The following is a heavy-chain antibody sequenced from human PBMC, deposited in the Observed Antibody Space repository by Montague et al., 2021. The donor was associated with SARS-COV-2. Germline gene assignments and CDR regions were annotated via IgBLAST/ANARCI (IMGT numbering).Heavy chain of an antibody. D-gene: IGHD5-18*01. CDR2: IYYSGST. J-gene: IGHJ4*02. CDR3: ARGIRRTWLQLGVRSGFEY. V-gene: IGHV4-39*07. Sequence: SETLSLTCTVSGGSISSSSYYWGWIRQPPGKGLEWIGSIYYSGSTYYNPSLKSRVTISVDTSKNQFSLKLSSATAADTAVYYCARGIRRTWLQLGVRSGFEYWGQGTLGTVAS. CDR1: GGSISSSSYY.